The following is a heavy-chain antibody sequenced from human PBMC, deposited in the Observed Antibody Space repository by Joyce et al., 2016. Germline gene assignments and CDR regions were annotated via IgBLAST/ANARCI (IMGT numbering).Heavy chain of an antibody. V-gene: IGHV4-34*01. CDR3: ARSQWLAPLMY. CDR2: INNSGVT. D-gene: IGHD6-19*01. Sequence: QVQLQQWGAGLLKPSETLSLTCAVSGGPFRGFFWTWVRQPPGKGVEWIGDINNSGVTNYNPSLKTLVTFSVDTSKNQFSLKLTSLSAADTAVYYCARSQWLAPLMYWGQGTPVTVSS. CDR1: GGPFRGFF. J-gene: IGHJ4*02.